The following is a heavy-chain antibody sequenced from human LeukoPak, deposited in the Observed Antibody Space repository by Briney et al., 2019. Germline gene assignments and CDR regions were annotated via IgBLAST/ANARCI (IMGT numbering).Heavy chain of an antibody. D-gene: IGHD6-19*01. CDR3: AKGGDSSGWLTIDY. CDR2: ISWDGGST. CDR1: GFTFDDYA. V-gene: IGHV3-43D*03. J-gene: IGHJ4*02. Sequence: HPGGSLRLSCAASGFTFDDYAMHWVRQAPGKGLEWVSLISWDGGSTYYADSVKGRFTISRDNSKNSLYLQMNSLRAEDTALYYCAKGGDSSGWLTIDYWGQGTLVTASS.